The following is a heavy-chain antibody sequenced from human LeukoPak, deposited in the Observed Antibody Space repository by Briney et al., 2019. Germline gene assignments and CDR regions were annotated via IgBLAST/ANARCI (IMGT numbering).Heavy chain of an antibody. V-gene: IGHV3-23*01. CDR3: AKSRSYTVRDAFEI. J-gene: IGHJ3*02. D-gene: IGHD3-10*01. Sequence: GRSLRLSCAASGFTFSSYAMHWVRQAPGEGLEWVSGILGSGGGTFYADSVKGRFTISRDNSKTTLYLQMNSLRAEDTAVYYCAKSRSYTVRDAFEIWGQGTKVTVSS. CDR2: ILGSGGGT. CDR1: GFTFSSYA.